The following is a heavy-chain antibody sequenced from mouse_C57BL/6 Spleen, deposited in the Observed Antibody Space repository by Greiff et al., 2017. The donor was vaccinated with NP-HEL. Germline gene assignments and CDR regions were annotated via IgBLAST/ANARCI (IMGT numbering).Heavy chain of an antibody. CDR1: GYTFTDYE. J-gene: IGHJ3*01. Sequence: QVQLQQSGAELVRPGASVTLSCKASGYTFTDYEMHWVKQTPVHGLEWIGAIDPETGGTAYNEKFKGKAILTADKSSSTAYMELRSLTSEDSAVYNCTRGLYDYDSWFAYWGQGTLVTVSA. V-gene: IGHV1-15*01. CDR2: IDPETGGT. D-gene: IGHD2-4*01. CDR3: TRGLYDYDSWFAY.